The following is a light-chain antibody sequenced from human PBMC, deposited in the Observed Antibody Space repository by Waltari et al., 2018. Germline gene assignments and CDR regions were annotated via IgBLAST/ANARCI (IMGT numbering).Light chain of an antibody. CDR3: AAWDDKLGGRWE. Sequence: QSVLTQPPSASGTPGQRVTISCSGRRSNIGSNVVNWYHQTPGPTPKIRIYRNDQRPSGVPDRFSGSKSGTSASLAISGLRSEDEADYYCAAWDDKLGGRWEFGGGTKLTVL. CDR1: RSNIGSNV. CDR2: RND. J-gene: IGLJ2*01. V-gene: IGLV1-47*01.